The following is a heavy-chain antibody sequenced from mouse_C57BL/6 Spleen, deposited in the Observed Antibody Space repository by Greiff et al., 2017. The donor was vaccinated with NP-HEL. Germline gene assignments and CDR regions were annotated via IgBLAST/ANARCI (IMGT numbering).Heavy chain of an antibody. D-gene: IGHD2-5*01. CDR1: GYTFTSYG. V-gene: IGHV1-81*01. Sequence: QVQLQQSGAELARPGASVKLSCKASGYTFTSYGISWVKQRTGQGLEWIGEIYPRSGNTYYNEKFKGKATLTADKSSRTAYMELRSLTADDSAVYFCARSAYYSNYFYAMDYWGQGTSVTVSS. CDR2: IYPRSGNT. J-gene: IGHJ4*01. CDR3: ARSAYYSNYFYAMDY.